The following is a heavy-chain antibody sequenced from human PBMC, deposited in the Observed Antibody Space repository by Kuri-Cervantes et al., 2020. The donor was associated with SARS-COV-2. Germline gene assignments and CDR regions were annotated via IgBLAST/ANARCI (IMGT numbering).Heavy chain of an antibody. CDR3: AQLQFGDYYDSSGYPDAFDI. Sequence: ASVKVSCKASGYTSTGYYMHWVRQAPGQGLEWMGRINPNSGGTNYAQKFQGRVTMTRDTSISTAYMELSRLRSDDTAVYYCAQLQFGDYYDSSGYPDAFDIWGQGTMVTVSS. D-gene: IGHD3-22*01. V-gene: IGHV1-2*06. J-gene: IGHJ3*02. CDR1: GYTSTGYY. CDR2: INPNSGGT.